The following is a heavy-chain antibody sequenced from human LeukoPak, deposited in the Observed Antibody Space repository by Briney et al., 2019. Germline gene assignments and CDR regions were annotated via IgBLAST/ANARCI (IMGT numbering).Heavy chain of an antibody. Sequence: ASVKVSCKASGYTFTGYYMHWVRQAPGQGLEWMGWINPNSGGTNYAQKFQGRVTMSRDTSISTAYMELSRLRSDDTAVYYCARTGTTVKAFDIWGQGTMVTVSS. CDR1: GYTFTGYY. CDR3: ARTGTTVKAFDI. J-gene: IGHJ3*02. CDR2: INPNSGGT. D-gene: IGHD4-11*01. V-gene: IGHV1-2*02.